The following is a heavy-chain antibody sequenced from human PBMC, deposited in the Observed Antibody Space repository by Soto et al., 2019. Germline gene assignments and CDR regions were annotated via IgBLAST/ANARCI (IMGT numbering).Heavy chain of an antibody. CDR3: AREWYSSSWYHYYYYGMDV. V-gene: IGHV6-1*01. J-gene: IGHJ6*02. D-gene: IGHD6-13*01. Sequence: PSQTLALTYAISGASVSSNSAAWNWIRQSPSRGLEWLGRTYYRSKWYNDYAVSVKSRITINPDTSKNQFSLQLNSVTPEDTAVYYCAREWYSSSWYHYYYYGMDVWGQGTTVTVSS. CDR1: GASVSSNSAA. CDR2: TYYRSKWYN.